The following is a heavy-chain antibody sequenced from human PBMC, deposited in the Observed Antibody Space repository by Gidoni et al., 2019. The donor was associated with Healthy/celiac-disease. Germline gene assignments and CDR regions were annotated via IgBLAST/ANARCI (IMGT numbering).Heavy chain of an antibody. D-gene: IGHD2-21*01. Sequence: VQLLESGGSLVQPGGSMRPSCAAPGFPFISYAMSWVRQAPGKGLEWVSAISGSGGSTYYADSVKGRFTISRDNSKNTLYLQMNSLRAEDTAVYYCAKAEHIVVVIAADAFDIWGQGTMVTVSS. J-gene: IGHJ3*02. V-gene: IGHV3-23*01. CDR3: AKAEHIVVVIAADAFDI. CDR2: ISGSGGST. CDR1: GFPFISYA.